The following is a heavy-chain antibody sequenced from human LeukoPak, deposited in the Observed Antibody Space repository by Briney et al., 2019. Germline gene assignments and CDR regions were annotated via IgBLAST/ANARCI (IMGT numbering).Heavy chain of an antibody. CDR3: ARVGGDYSWFDP. CDR2: IYYSGST. J-gene: IGHJ5*02. D-gene: IGHD4-17*01. V-gene: IGHV4-39*07. CDR1: GGSISSSSYY. Sequence: SETLSLTCTVSGGSISSSSYYWGWIRQPPGKGLEWIGSIYYSGSTYYNPSLKSRVTISVDKSKNQFSLKLSSVTAADTAVYYCARVGGDYSWFDPWGQGTLVTVSS.